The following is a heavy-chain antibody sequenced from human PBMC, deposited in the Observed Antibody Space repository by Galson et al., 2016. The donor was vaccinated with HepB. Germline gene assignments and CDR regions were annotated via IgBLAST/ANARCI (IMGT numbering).Heavy chain of an antibody. CDR2: INPKNGGT. CDR1: GYTFSDYY. V-gene: IGHV1-2*06. Sequence: SVKVSCKASGYTFSDYYIHWVRQAPGQGLQWMGRINPKNGGTNYAQKFQGRVTMTGDTSITTAYMELSSLKSDDTAVYYCARQYGNYIRGPWGQGTLVTVSS. D-gene: IGHD3-10*01. CDR3: ARQYGNYIRGP. J-gene: IGHJ5*02.